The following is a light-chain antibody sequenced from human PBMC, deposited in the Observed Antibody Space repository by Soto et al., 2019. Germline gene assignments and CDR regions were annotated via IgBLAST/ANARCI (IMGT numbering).Light chain of an antibody. J-gene: IGKJ3*01. Sequence: EIVLTQSPGTLSLSPGERATLSCRASQSVSSSYLAWYQQKPGQAPRLLIYGASSRATGIPDRFSGSGSGTDFNLTISRLEPEDFAVYYCQHYGNSPPSVTFGPGTKVDI. V-gene: IGKV3-20*01. CDR3: QHYGNSPPSVT. CDR1: QSVSSSY. CDR2: GAS.